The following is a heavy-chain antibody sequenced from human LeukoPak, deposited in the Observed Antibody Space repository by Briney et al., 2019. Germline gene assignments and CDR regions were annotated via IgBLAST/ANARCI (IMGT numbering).Heavy chain of an antibody. CDR1: GVSISSSSYH. V-gene: IGHV4-39*01. CDR3: ARALERYYYDSSGYYAHFDY. J-gene: IGHJ4*02. Sequence: SETLSLTCSVSGVSISSSSYHWGWIRQPPGKGLEWIGEINHSGSTKYNPSLKSRVTISGDTSKNQFSLKLRSVTAADTAVYYCARALERYYYDSSGYYAHFDYWGQGTLVTVSS. D-gene: IGHD3-22*01. CDR2: INHSGST.